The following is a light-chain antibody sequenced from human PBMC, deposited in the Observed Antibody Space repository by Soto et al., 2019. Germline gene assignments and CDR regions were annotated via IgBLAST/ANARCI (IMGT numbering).Light chain of an antibody. V-gene: IGLV2-14*01. J-gene: IGLJ2*01. CDR2: EVS. Sequence: QSALTQPASVSGSPGQSITISCTGTSSDVGGYNYVSWYQQHPGKAPKLMIYEVSNRPSGVSHRFSGSKSGNTASLTISGLQAEEEDDYYSSSDSSIGTLLFGGVTKLTVL. CDR1: SSDVGGYNY. CDR3: SSDSSIGTLL.